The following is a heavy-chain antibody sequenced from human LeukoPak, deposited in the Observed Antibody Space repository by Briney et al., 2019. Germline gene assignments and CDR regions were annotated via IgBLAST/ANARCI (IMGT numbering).Heavy chain of an antibody. CDR2: INPGGSWT. CDR3: ARVDDRGHYSDSSGPRKLFDY. Sequence: ASVKVSCKASGYTFTRHYMHWVRQAPGQGLEWMGVINPGGSWTSYAQKFQGRVTMTRDMSTSTDYMELSSLRSEDTAVYYCARVDDRGHYSDSSGPRKLFDYWGQGTLVTVSS. J-gene: IGHJ4*02. CDR1: GYTFTRHY. V-gene: IGHV1-46*01. D-gene: IGHD3-22*01.